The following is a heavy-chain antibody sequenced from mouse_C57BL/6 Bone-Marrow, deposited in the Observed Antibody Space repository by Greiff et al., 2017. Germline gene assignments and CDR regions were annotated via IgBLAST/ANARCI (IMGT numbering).Heavy chain of an antibody. J-gene: IGHJ2*01. CDR2: IDPSDSYT. CDR1: GYTFTSYW. Sequence: QVQLQQPGAELVKPGASVKLSCKASGYTFTSYWMQWVKQRPGQGLEWIGEIDPSDSYTNYNQKFKGKATLTVDTSSSTAYMQLSSLTSEDSAVYYCARKEFYSNYVRYFDYWGQGTTLTVSS. CDR3: ARKEFYSNYVRYFDY. D-gene: IGHD2-5*01. V-gene: IGHV1-50*01.